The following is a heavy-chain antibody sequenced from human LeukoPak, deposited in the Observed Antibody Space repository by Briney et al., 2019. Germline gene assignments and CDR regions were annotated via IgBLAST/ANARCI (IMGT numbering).Heavy chain of an antibody. CDR3: ARGRRWEAAALQGGGSDP. CDR1: GGSISSYY. J-gene: IGHJ5*02. CDR2: IYYSGST. Sequence: SETLSLTCTVSGGSISSYYWSWIRQPPGKGLEWIGYIYYSGSTNYNPSLKSRVTISVDTSKNQFSLKLSSVTAADTAVYYCARGRRWEAAALQGGGSDPGGKETRSPSPQ. D-gene: IGHD6-25*01. V-gene: IGHV4-59*12.